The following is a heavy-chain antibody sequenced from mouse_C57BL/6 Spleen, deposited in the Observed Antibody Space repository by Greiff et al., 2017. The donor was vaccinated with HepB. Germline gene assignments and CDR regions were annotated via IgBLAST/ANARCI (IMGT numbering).Heavy chain of an antibody. CDR2: IYPGDGDT. Sequence: VKLMESGPELVKPGASVKMSCKASGYAFSSYWMNWVKQRPGKGLEWIGRIYPGDGDTNYNGKFKGKATLTADKSSSTAYMQLSSLTSEDSAVYFCSRENSHYAMDYWGQGTSVTVSS. D-gene: IGHD2-12*01. J-gene: IGHJ4*01. V-gene: IGHV1-82*01. CDR1: GYAFSSYW. CDR3: SRENSHYAMDY.